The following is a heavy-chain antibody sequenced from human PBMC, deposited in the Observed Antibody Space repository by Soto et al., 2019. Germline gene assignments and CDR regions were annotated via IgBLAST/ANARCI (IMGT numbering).Heavy chain of an antibody. CDR1: GFTFSSYS. CDR2: ISSSSSTI. CDR3: AREAGTWHLPLTGFDP. D-gene: IGHD6-19*01. J-gene: IGHJ5*02. Sequence: PGGSLRLSCAASGFTFSSYSMNWVRQAPGKGLEWVSYISSSSSTIYYADSVKGRFTISRDNAKNSLYLQMNSLRDEDTAVYYCAREAGTWHLPLTGFDPWGQGTLVTVSS. V-gene: IGHV3-48*02.